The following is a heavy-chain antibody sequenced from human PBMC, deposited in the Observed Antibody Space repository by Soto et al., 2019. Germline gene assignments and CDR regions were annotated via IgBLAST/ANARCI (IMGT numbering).Heavy chain of an antibody. CDR1: GFTFSSYG. CDR2: IWYDGSNK. CDR3: ARGDGYSYIDY. J-gene: IGHJ4*02. V-gene: IGHV3-33*01. D-gene: IGHD5-12*01. Sequence: GGSLRFSCAASGFTFSSYGMHWVRQAPGKGLEWVAVIWYDGSNKYYADSVKGRFTISRDNSKNTLYLQMNSLRAEDTAVYYCARGDGYSYIDYWGQGTLVTVSS.